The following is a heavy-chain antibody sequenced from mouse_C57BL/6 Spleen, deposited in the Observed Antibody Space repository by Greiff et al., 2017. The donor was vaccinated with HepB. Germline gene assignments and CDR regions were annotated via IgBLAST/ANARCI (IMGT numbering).Heavy chain of an antibody. J-gene: IGHJ3*01. CDR3: AREGLPRGFAY. Sequence: VKLMESGAELARPGASVKLSCKASGYTFTSYGISWVKQRTGQGLEWIGEIYPRSGNTYYNEKFKGKATLTADKSSSTAYMELRSLTSEDSAVYFCAREGLPRGFAYWGQGTLVTVSA. CDR1: GYTFTSYG. CDR2: IYPRSGNT. V-gene: IGHV1-81*01. D-gene: IGHD2-2*01.